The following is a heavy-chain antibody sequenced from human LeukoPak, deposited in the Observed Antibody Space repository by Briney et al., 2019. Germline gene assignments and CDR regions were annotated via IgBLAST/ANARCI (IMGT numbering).Heavy chain of an antibody. CDR2: INSDGSST. D-gene: IGHD3-16*02. J-gene: IGHJ4*02. Sequence: GGSLRLSCAASGFTFSSYWMHWVRQAPGKGLVWVSRINSDGSSTSYADSVKGRFTISRDNAKNTLYLQMNSLRAEDTAVYYCARSGYDYVWGSYRYGLWGQGTLVTVSS. CDR1: GFTFSSYW. CDR3: ARSGYDYVWGSYRYGL. V-gene: IGHV3-74*01.